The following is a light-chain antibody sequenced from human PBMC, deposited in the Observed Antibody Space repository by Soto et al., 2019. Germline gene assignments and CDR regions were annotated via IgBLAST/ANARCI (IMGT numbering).Light chain of an antibody. CDR1: QSVFSN. Sequence: EIVMTQSPATLSVSPGERATLSCRASQSVFSNLAWYQQKPGPAPRLLIYGASTRATGIPARFSGSGSGTEFTLTISSLQSEDFAVYYCQQYNEWPLTFGGGTKVEIK. CDR3: QQYNEWPLT. CDR2: GAS. V-gene: IGKV3-15*01. J-gene: IGKJ4*01.